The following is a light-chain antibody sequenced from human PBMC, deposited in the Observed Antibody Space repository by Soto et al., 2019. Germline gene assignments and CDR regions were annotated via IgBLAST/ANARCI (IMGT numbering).Light chain of an antibody. V-gene: IGKV3-11*01. Sequence: EIVMTQSXATLSVSPPEXXXXXXXGSQSVSSNSSCKQQKXRQPPSLLIYASSXSANGPPASFNSSASGTDFPLTISSLETEVFAVYYCQQRSNWPLTFGQGTRLEIK. CDR2: ASS. CDR3: QQRSNWPLT. J-gene: IGKJ5*01. CDR1: QSVSSN.